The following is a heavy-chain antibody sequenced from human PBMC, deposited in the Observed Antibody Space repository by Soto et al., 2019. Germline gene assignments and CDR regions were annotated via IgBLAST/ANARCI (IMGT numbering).Heavy chain of an antibody. D-gene: IGHD3-10*01. V-gene: IGHV3-23*01. CDR2: ISGSGGST. CDR3: AKDHSPLLWFGELSSGMDV. J-gene: IGHJ6*02. CDR1: GSTFSSYA. Sequence: GGSLRLSCAASGSTFSSYAMSWVRQAPGKGLEWVSAISGSGGSTYYADSVKGRFTISRDNSKNTLYLQMNSLRAEDTAVYYCAKDHSPLLWFGELSSGMDVWGQGTTVTVSS.